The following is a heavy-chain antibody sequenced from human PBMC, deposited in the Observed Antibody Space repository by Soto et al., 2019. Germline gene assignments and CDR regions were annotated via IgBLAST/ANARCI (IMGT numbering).Heavy chain of an antibody. Sequence: PGXSLRLSCVASVFTFSSYGIHWVRQAPGKGLEWVAVVSSDGNIQYYADSVKGRFTISRDNSKNTLYLQMDSLRPEDTAIYYCAKELAVDGDFHYWGHGTLVIVS. CDR2: VSSDGNIQ. J-gene: IGHJ4*01. D-gene: IGHD6-19*01. CDR3: AKELAVDGDFHY. CDR1: VFTFSSYG. V-gene: IGHV3-30*18.